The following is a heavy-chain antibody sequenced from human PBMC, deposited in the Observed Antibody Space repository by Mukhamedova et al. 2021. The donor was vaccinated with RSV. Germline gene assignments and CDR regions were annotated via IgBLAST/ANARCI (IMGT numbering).Heavy chain of an antibody. CDR3: AKRPSVVITTSWFDP. Sequence: TISRDNSKNTLYLQMNSLRAEDTAVYYCAKRPSVVITTSWFDPWGQGTLVTVSS. V-gene: IGHV3-23*01. J-gene: IGHJ5*02. D-gene: IGHD3-22*01.